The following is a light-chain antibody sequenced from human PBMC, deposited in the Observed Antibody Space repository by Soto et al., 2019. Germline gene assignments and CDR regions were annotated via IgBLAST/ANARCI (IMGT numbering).Light chain of an antibody. J-gene: IGKJ1*01. CDR3: QHYGYVWT. V-gene: IGKV1-5*01. CDR1: QSISDR. CDR2: DAS. Sequence: DLQMTQSPSTLSASLGDRVTITCRASQSISDRLAWYQHKPGEAPKVLIFDASRLEAGVPSRFSGSGSGTEFSLTISSLPHDDLGTYYCQHYGYVWTFGQGTKVEI.